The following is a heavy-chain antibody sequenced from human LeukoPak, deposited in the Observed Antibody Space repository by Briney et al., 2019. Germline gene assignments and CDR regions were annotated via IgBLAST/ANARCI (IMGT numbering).Heavy chain of an antibody. CDR1: GYSISSGYY. V-gene: IGHV4-38-2*01. Sequence: SETLSLTCAVSGYSISSGYYWGWIRQPPGKGLEWIGYIYHSGSTYYKSSLKSRVTISVDTSKNQFSLKLSSVTAADTAVYYCARYCSSCSHKALDNWGQGTLVTVSS. D-gene: IGHD2-2*01. CDR2: IYHSGST. J-gene: IGHJ4*02. CDR3: ARYCSSCSHKALDN.